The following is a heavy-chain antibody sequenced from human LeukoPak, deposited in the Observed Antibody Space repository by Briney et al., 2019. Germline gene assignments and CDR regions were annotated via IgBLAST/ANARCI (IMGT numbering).Heavy chain of an antibody. CDR2: ISYSGST. CDR3: ARYIWGSYPTFEDY. J-gene: IGHJ4*02. Sequence: PSETLSLTCTVSGGSISSYYWSWIRQPPGQGLEWFGYISYSGSTNYNPSLKSRVTISVDTSKNQLSLKLNSVTAADTAVYYCARYIWGSYPTFEDYWGQGSLVTVSS. V-gene: IGHV4-59*01. CDR1: GGSISSYY. D-gene: IGHD3-16*02.